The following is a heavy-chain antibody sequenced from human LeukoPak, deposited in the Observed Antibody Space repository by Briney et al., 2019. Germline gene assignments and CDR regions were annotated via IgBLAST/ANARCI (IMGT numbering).Heavy chain of an antibody. Sequence: SETLSLTCAVYGGSFSGYYWSWIRQLPGKGLEWKGEINHSGSTNYNPSLKSRFTISVDTSKNQFSLKLSSVTAADTAVYYCARPARTYCSSTSCMAGFDYWGQGTLVTVSS. J-gene: IGHJ4*02. D-gene: IGHD2-2*01. V-gene: IGHV4-34*01. CDR3: ARPARTYCSSTSCMAGFDY. CDR2: INHSGST. CDR1: GGSFSGYY.